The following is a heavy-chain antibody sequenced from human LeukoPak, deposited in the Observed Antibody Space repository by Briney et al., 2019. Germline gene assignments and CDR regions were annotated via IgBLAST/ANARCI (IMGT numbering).Heavy chain of an antibody. J-gene: IGHJ4*02. CDR2: IVVGSGNT. D-gene: IGHD5-24*01. CDR1: GFTFTSSA. Sequence: SVNVSCKASGFTFTSSAVQWVRQARGQRLEWIGWIVVGSGNTNYAQKFQERVTITRDMSTSTAYMELSSLRSEDTAVYYCAAVPQLGQDGYNYEYFDYWGQGTLVTVSS. V-gene: IGHV1-58*01. CDR3: AAVPQLGQDGYNYEYFDY.